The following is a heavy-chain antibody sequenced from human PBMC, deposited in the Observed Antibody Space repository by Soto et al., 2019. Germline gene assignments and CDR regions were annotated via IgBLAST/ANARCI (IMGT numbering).Heavy chain of an antibody. CDR1: GFTFSNYW. CDR2: INSDGSSA. CDR3: TRAYNWDPFDY. D-gene: IGHD1-1*01. V-gene: IGHV3-74*01. J-gene: IGHJ4*02. Sequence: GGSLRLSCAASGFTFSNYWMHWVRQDTGKGLVWVSRINSDGSSARYADSVKGRLTISRDNAKNTLYLQMNSLRVDDTAIYYCTRAYNWDPFDYWGQGTLVTVSS.